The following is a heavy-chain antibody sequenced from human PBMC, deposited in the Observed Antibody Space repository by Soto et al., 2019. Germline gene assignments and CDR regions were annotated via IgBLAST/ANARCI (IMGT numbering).Heavy chain of an antibody. CDR1: GGSISSSSYY. V-gene: IGHV4-39*01. Sequence: PSETLSLTCTVSGGSISSSSYYWGWIRQPPGKGLEWIGSIYYSGSTYYNPSLKSRVTISVDTSKNQFSLKLSSVTAADTAVYFFSRRPYGYYYDLGRYDSFDILGQGT. D-gene: IGHD3-22*01. CDR2: IYYSGST. CDR3: SRRPYGYYYDLGRYDSFDI. J-gene: IGHJ3*02.